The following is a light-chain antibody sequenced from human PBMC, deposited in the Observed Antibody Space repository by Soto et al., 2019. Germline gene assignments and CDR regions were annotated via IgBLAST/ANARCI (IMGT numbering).Light chain of an antibody. CDR3: SSYTTSSTLV. Sequence: QSVLTQPASVSGSPGQSITISCTGTSSDVGAYNYVSWYQQRPGKAPQLMIYEVIYRPSGISNRFSGSKSDNTASLTISGLQAEDEADYYCSSYTTSSTLVFGTGTKLTVL. J-gene: IGLJ1*01. CDR2: EVI. V-gene: IGLV2-14*01. CDR1: SSDVGAYNY.